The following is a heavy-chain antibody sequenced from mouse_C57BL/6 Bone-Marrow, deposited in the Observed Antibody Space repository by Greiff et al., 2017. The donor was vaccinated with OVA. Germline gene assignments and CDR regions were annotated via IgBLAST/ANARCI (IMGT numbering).Heavy chain of an antibody. CDR1: GFSLTSYG. Sequence: VMLVESGPGLVQPSQSLSITCTVSGFSLTSYGVHWVRQSPGKGLEWLGVIWSGGSTDYHAAFISRLSISKDNSKSQVFFKMNSLQADDTAIYYCARNYDYGGGYAMDYWGQGTSVTVSS. CDR3: ARNYDYGGGYAMDY. D-gene: IGHD2-4*01. V-gene: IGHV2-2*01. J-gene: IGHJ4*01. CDR2: IWSGGST.